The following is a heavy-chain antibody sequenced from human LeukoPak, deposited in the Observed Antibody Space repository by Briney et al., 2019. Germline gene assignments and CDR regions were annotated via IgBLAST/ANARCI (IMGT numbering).Heavy chain of an antibody. CDR2: INHSGST. D-gene: IGHD2/OR15-2a*01. J-gene: IGHJ2*01. CDR1: GGSFSGYY. CDR3: ARLVLRGNWYFDL. Sequence: PSDTLSLTCAVYGGSFSGYYWSWIRQPPGKGLEWIGEINHSGSTNYNPSLKSRVTISVDTSKNQFSLKLSSVTAADTAVYYCARLVLRGNWYFDLWGRGTLVTVSS. V-gene: IGHV4-34*01.